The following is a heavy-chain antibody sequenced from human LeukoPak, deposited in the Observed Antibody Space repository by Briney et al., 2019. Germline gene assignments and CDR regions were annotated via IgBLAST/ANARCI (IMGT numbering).Heavy chain of an antibody. D-gene: IGHD3-22*01. Sequence: GGSLRLSCAASGFTFSSYGMSWVRQAPGKGLEWVSAISGSGGSTYYADSMKGRFTIPRDNSKNTLYLQMNSLRAEDTAVYYCANDYYYDSSGFLFGYWGQGTLVTVSS. CDR2: ISGSGGST. V-gene: IGHV3-23*01. J-gene: IGHJ4*02. CDR3: ANDYYYDSSGFLFGY. CDR1: GFTFSSYG.